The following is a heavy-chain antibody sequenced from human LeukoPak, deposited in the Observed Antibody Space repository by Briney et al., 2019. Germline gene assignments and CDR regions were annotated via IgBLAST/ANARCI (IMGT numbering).Heavy chain of an antibody. CDR2: ISSSSSYI. CDR1: GFTFSSYS. V-gene: IGHV3-21*01. J-gene: IGHJ4*02. Sequence: PGGSLRLSCAASGFTFSSYSMNWVRQAPRKGLEWVSSISSSSSYIYYADSVKGRFTISRDNAKNSLYLQMNSLRAEDTAVYYCARDWSGSYPRVDFDYWGQGTLVTVSS. D-gene: IGHD1-26*01. CDR3: ARDWSGSYPRVDFDY.